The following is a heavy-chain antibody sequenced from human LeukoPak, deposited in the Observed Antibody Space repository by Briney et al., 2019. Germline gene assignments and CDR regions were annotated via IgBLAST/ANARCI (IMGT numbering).Heavy chain of an antibody. CDR2: IKLDGGEK. Sequence: GGSLRLSCASSGFTFSSYWMSWVRQVPGKGLEWVANIKLDGGEKFYVDSVKGRFAISRDNANDSLYLQMNSLRAEDTAVYYCARIRVYSLYFFDHWGQGTLVTISS. CDR1: GFTFSSYW. CDR3: ARIRVYSLYFFDH. J-gene: IGHJ4*02. D-gene: IGHD5-12*01. V-gene: IGHV3-7*01.